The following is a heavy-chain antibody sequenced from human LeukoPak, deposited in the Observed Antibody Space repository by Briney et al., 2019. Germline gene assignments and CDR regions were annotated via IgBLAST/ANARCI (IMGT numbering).Heavy chain of an antibody. CDR2: ISGYNGNT. Sequence: ASVKVSCKASGYTFTDYYIQWVRKAPGQGLEWMGWISGYNGNTNYAQKFQGRVTMTTDTSTSTAYMELRSLRSDDTAVYYCARTSHESVLYWSDPWGQGTLVNVSS. J-gene: IGHJ5*02. CDR3: ARTSHESVLYWSDP. V-gene: IGHV1-18*01. CDR1: GYTFTDYY. D-gene: IGHD3-16*01.